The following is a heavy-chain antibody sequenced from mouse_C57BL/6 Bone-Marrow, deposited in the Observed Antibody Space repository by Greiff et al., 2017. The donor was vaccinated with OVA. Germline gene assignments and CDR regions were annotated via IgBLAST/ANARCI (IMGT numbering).Heavy chain of an antibody. V-gene: IGHV1-47*01. CDR2: FHPYNDDT. Sequence: VKLQESGAELARPGASVKMSCKASGYTFTTYPIEWMKQNHGKSLEWIGNFHPYNDDTKYNEKFKGKATLTVEKSSSTVYLELSRLTSDDSAVYYCARRLLRGGSYAMDYWGQGTSVTVSS. CDR1: GYTFTTYP. J-gene: IGHJ4*01. CDR3: ARRLLRGGSYAMDY. D-gene: IGHD1-1*01.